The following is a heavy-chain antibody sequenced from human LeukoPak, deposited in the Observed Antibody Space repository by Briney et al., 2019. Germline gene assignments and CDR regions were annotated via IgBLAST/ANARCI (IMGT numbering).Heavy chain of an antibody. CDR2: INPSGGST. CDR1: GYTFTSYY. D-gene: IGHD7-27*01. Sequence: ASVNVSCKASGYTFTSYYMHWVRQAPGQGLGWMGIINPSGGSTSYAQKIQGRVTMTRDTSTSTVYMELSSLRSEDTAVYYCASSRANWGSILVYGMDVWGKGTTVTVSS. CDR3: ASSRANWGSILVYGMDV. J-gene: IGHJ6*04. V-gene: IGHV1-46*01.